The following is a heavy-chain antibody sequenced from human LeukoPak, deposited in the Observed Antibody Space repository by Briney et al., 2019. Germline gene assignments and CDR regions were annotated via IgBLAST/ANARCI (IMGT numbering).Heavy chain of an antibody. V-gene: IGHV1-69*05. Sequence: SVKVSCKASGGTFSSYAISWVRQAPGQGLEWMGGIIPIFGTANYAQKFQGRVSMTRDSSTSTGYMELRSLRSDDTAVYYCATRGANSKRGETWGQGTLVTVSS. CDR3: ATRGANSKRGET. CDR1: GGTFSSYA. CDR2: IIPIFGTA. D-gene: IGHD3-10*01. J-gene: IGHJ5*02.